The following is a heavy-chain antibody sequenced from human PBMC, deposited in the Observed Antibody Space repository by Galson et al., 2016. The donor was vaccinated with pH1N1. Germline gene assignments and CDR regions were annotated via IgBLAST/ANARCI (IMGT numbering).Heavy chain of an antibody. CDR2: MNPNTGGT. CDR3: ARGHPLGSISGWV. J-gene: IGHJ4*02. CDR1: GYTFNNYD. Sequence: SVKVSCKASGYTFNNYDINWVRQTPGQGLEWMGWMNPNTGGTDSAQKFQGRVTLTRNTSDGTAFMELSNLRSDDTAVYYCARGHPLGSISGWVWGQGSLVTVSS. V-gene: IGHV1-8*03. D-gene: IGHD6-19*01.